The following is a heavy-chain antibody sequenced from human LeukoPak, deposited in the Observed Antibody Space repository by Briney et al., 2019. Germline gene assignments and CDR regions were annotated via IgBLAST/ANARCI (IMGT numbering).Heavy chain of an antibody. V-gene: IGHV4-39*07. Sequence: SETLSLTCTVSGGSISSSNYYWGWVRQPPGKGLEWIGSMYYSGNTYYNPSLKSRVTISVDTSKNQFSLKLSSVTAADTAVYYCARGRSLLYDSSGYYPYYYYYYMDVWGRGTTVTVSS. CDR3: ARGRSLLYDSSGYYPYYYYYYMDV. CDR1: GGSISSSNYY. D-gene: IGHD3-22*01. CDR2: MYYSGNT. J-gene: IGHJ6*03.